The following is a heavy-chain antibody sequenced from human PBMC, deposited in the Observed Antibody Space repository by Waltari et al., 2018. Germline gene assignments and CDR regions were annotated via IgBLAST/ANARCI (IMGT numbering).Heavy chain of an antibody. J-gene: IGHJ3*02. CDR2: ISYSGNT. CDR1: GGSIAGDNSF. V-gene: IGHV4-30-4*01. D-gene: IGHD6-19*01. CDR3: AREVITVADSDAFDI. Sequence: QVQLQESGPGLVKPSQTLSLTCTVPGGSIAGDNSFRSWVRQPPGKGLEWIGYISYSGNTYYSPSLKSRATISIDTSKNQFSLKLNSVTAADTAIYFCAREVITVADSDAFDIWGQGTVVTVSS.